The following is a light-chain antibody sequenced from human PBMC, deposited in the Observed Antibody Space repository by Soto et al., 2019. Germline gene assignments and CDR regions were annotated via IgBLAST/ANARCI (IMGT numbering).Light chain of an antibody. V-gene: IGLV4-60*02. CDR2: LERSGSF. J-gene: IGLJ3*02. CDR3: ETWDRDTWV. CDR1: SGHSSYI. Sequence: QPVLTQSSSASASLGSSVKLTCTLSSGHSSYIIAWHQQQPGKAPRYLMKLERSGSFNKGSGVPDRFSGSRSGADRYLAISNLQFEDEADYFCETWDRDTWVFGGGTKVTVL.